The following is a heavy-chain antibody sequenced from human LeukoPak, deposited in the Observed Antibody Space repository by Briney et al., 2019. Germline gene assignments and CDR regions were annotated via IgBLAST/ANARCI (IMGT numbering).Heavy chain of an antibody. J-gene: IGHJ6*03. CDR3: ARGGCSSTSCYGYYYYYMDV. CDR2: IIPIFGTA. Sequence: ASVKVSCKASGGTFSSYAISWVRQAPGQGLEWMGGIIPIFGTANYAQKFQGRVTITADESTSTAYMELSSLRSEDTAVYYCARGGCSSTSCYGYYYYYMDVWGKGTTVTVSS. D-gene: IGHD2-2*01. CDR1: GGTFSSYA. V-gene: IGHV1-69*13.